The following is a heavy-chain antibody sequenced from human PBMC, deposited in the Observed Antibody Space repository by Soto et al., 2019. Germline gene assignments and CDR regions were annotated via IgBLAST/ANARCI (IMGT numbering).Heavy chain of an antibody. CDR2: ISGFDGDR. V-gene: IGHV1-18*01. J-gene: IGHJ5*02. Sequence: QVHLVQSGGEMKKLGASVKVSCKASGYTFTDFGISWVRQAPGQGLEWMGWISGFDGDRNYAQKFQGRVTLTTDTTATTAYNEVRGLNSGGAAIYFWAGGFGRWGEDWFDPWGQGTLVTVSS. CDR1: GYTFTDFG. CDR3: AGGFGRWGEDWFDP. D-gene: IGHD3-16*01.